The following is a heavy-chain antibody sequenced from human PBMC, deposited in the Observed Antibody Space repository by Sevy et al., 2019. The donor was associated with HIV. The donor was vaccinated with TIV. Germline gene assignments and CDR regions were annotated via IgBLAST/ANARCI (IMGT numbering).Heavy chain of an antibody. D-gene: IGHD5-12*01. CDR1: GFSFSTYS. Sequence: GGSLRLSCSASGFSFSTYSMHWVRQAPGKGLEWVAFTRYASSNTFYADSVKGRFSISRDNSKNTLYLQMSSLRPEDTALYFCARGPEYSGYDLLTDYWGQGTLVTVSS. CDR3: ARGPEYSGYDLLTDY. CDR2: TRYASSNT. V-gene: IGHV3-30*02. J-gene: IGHJ4*02.